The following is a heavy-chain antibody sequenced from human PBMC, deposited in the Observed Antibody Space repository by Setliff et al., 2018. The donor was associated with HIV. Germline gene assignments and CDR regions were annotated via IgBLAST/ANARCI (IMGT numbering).Heavy chain of an antibody. V-gene: IGHV1-2*02. D-gene: IGHD2-21*01. Sequence: GASVKVSCKTSGYRFLGHYLHWVRLAPGQGPEWVGWINPETGDPNYAQKFRGRVLMTRDTSITTAFLHVAKLTSDDTAIYYCATGIPSDLDYWGQGTLVTVSS. J-gene: IGHJ4*01. CDR2: INPETGDP. CDR3: ATGIPSDLDY. CDR1: GYRFLGHY.